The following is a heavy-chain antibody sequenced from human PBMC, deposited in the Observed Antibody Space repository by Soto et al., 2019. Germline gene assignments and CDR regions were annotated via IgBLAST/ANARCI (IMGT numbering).Heavy chain of an antibody. V-gene: IGHV5-51*01. CDR3: ARLMEDIVVVPAAMGLYYYYYGMDV. CDR1: GYSFTSYW. Sequence: GESLKISCKGSGYSFTSYWIGWVRQMPGKGLEWMGIIYPGDSDTRYSPSFQGQVTISADKSISTAYLQWSSLKASDTATYYCARLMEDIVVVPAAMGLYYYYYGMDVWGQGTTVTVSS. D-gene: IGHD2-2*01. CDR2: IYPGDSDT. J-gene: IGHJ6*02.